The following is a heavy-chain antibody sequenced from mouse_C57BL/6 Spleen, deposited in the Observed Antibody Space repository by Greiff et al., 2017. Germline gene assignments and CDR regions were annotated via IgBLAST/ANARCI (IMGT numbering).Heavy chain of an antibody. D-gene: IGHD1-1*01. CDR3: AKSYYGSPYYAVDY. CDR1: GYTFTDYY. J-gene: IGHJ4*01. Sequence: VHVKQSGAELVKPGASVKISCKASGYTFTDYYINWVKQRPGQGLAWIGKFSPGRGSTYYNEKFKGRATLTPDKSYSTAYMQLSRLTTEDSAVYCCAKSYYGSPYYAVDYWGQGTSVTVSS. V-gene: IGHV1-77*01. CDR2: FSPGRGST.